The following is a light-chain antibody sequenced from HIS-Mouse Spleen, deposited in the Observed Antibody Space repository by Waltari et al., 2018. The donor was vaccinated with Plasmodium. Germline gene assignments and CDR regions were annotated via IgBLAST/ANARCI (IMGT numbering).Light chain of an antibody. CDR3: CSYAGSSTFVV. CDR2: EGS. CDR1: SSDLWSYHL. J-gene: IGLJ2*01. Sequence: QSALTQPASVSGSPGQSLTISCTGTSSDLWSYHLVSWYQQHPGKAPKLIIYEGSKRPSGVSNRFSGSKSGNTASLTISGLQAEDEADYYCCSYAGSSTFVVFGGGTKLTVL. V-gene: IGLV2-23*03.